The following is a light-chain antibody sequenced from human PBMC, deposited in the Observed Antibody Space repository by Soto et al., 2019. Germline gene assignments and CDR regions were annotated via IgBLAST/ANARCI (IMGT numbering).Light chain of an antibody. J-gene: IGKJ1*01. Sequence: FVLTQSPGTLSLSPGERATLSCRASQSVSSNLAWYQQKPGQAPRLLIYGASNRATGIPDRFSGSGSGTDFTLTISRLEPEDFAVYYCQQYGSSGTFGQGTKVDIK. CDR2: GAS. CDR3: QQYGSSGT. CDR1: QSVSSN. V-gene: IGKV3-20*01.